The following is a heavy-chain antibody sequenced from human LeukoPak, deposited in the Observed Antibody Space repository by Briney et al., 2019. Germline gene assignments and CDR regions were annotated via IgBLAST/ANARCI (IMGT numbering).Heavy chain of an antibody. CDR2: IYPGDSDI. V-gene: IGHV5-51*01. Sequence: KPGESLKISCKGSGYSFTSHWIGWVRQMPGRGLEWMGIIYPGDSDIRYSPSFEGQITISADKSISTAYLQWSSLKASDTAMYFCVRHYFNYISGWTTYFDYWGQGTLVTVSS. J-gene: IGHJ4*02. CDR3: VRHYFNYISGWTTYFDY. CDR1: GYSFTSHW. D-gene: IGHD6-19*01.